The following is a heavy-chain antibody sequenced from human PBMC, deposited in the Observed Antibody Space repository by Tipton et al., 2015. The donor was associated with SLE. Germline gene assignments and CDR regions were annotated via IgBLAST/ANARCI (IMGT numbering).Heavy chain of an antibody. CDR2: ISSRSSYT. V-gene: IGHV3-11*06. CDR3: AREGIVMAPGAVDI. CDR1: GFTFSDYY. J-gene: IGHJ3*02. D-gene: IGHD3-22*01. Sequence: QVQLVQSGGGLVQPGGSLRLSCAASGFTFSDYYMSWIRQAPGKGLEWVSDISSRSSYTNHADSVKGRFTISRDNAKNSLYLLMNSLRAEDTAVYYCAREGIVMAPGAVDIWGQGTMVTVSS.